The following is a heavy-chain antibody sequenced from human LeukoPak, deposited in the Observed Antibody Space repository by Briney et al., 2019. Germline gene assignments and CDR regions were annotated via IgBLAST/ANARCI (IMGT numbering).Heavy chain of an antibody. CDR2: IYYSGST. CDR1: GGSISSSSYY. J-gene: IGHJ3*02. Sequence: SETLSLTCTVSGGSISSSSYYWGWIRQPPGKGLEWIGSIYYSGSTYYNPSLKSRVTISVDTSKSQFSLKLSSVTAADTAVYYCAREKLESITMVRGANDAFDIWGQGTMVTVSS. V-gene: IGHV4-39*07. D-gene: IGHD3-10*01. CDR3: AREKLESITMVRGANDAFDI.